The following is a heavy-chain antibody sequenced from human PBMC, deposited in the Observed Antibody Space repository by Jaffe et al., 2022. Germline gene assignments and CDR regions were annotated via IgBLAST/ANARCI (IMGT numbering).Heavy chain of an antibody. V-gene: IGHV1-3*01. CDR2: INAGNGNT. Sequence: QVQLVQSGAEVKKPGASVKVSCKASGYTFTSYAMHWVRQAPGQRLEWMGWINAGNGNTKYSQKFQGRVTITRDTSASTAYMELSSLRSEDTAVYYCARGLRQVAALPLGYWGQGTLVTVSS. CDR3: ARGLRQVAALPLGY. J-gene: IGHJ4*02. D-gene: IGHD6-6*01. CDR1: GYTFTSYA.